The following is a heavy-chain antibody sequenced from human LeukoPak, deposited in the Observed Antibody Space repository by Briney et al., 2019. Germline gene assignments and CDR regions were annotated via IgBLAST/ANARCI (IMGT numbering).Heavy chain of an antibody. Sequence: GGSLRLSCAASGFTFSSYGMHWVRQAPGKGLEWVAVISYDGSNKYYADSVKGRFTISRDNSKNTLYLQMNSLRAEDTAVYYCAKDSSSSGPFDYWGRGTLVTVSS. D-gene: IGHD6-6*01. CDR2: ISYDGSNK. V-gene: IGHV3-30*18. CDR1: GFTFSSYG. CDR3: AKDSSSSGPFDY. J-gene: IGHJ4*02.